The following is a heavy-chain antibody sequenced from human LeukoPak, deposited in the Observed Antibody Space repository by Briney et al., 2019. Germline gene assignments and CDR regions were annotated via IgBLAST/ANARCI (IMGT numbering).Heavy chain of an antibody. J-gene: IGHJ4*02. V-gene: IGHV3-64D*06. D-gene: IGHD5-18*01. CDR2: INKNGGST. CDR1: GFMFSSYA. CDR3: VKGGTYTSMALDS. Sequence: PGGSLRLSCSASGFMFSSYATHWVRQAPGKGLEYVSGINKNGGSTSYADPVKGRFTISRDNSKNTLYLQMTSLRTEDTAVYYCVKGGTYTSMALDSWGQGTLVTVSS.